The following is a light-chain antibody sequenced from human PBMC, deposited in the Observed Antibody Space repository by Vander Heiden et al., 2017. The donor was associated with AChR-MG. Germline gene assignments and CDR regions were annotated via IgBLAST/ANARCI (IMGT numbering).Light chain of an antibody. V-gene: IGLV1-44*01. J-gene: IGLJ3*02. Sequence: QSVLPQPPSASGTPGQRVPISCSGGSSNIGSNTVNCYQQLPGTAPKLLIYSNNQRPSGVPDRFSGSKSGTSASLAISGLQSEDEADYYWAAWDDSLNGLWVFGGGTKLTVL. CDR2: SNN. CDR3: AAWDDSLNGLWV. CDR1: SSNIGSNT.